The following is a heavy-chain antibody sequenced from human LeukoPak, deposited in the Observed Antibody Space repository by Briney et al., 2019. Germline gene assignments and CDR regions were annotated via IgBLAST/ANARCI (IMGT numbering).Heavy chain of an antibody. CDR1: GGSFSGYY. D-gene: IGHD2-15*01. V-gene: IGHV4-34*01. J-gene: IGHJ3*02. CDR2: INHSGST. Sequence: SETLSLTCAVYGGSFSGYYRSWIRQPPGKGLEWIGEINHSGSTNYNPSLKSRVTISVDTSKSQFSLKLSSVTAADTAVYYCARGWDIVVVVDAFDIWGQGTMVTVSS. CDR3: ARGWDIVVVVDAFDI.